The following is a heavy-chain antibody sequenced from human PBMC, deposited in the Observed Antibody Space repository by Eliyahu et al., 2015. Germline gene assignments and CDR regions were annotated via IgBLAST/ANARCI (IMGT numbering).Heavy chain of an antibody. CDR3: ARDPVWDY. D-gene: IGHD2-21*01. CDR1: GYXFTSYG. V-gene: IGHV1-18*01. Sequence: QVQLVQSGAEVXKPGASVKVSCKASGYXFTSYGIXWVRQXPXQGLEWMXWISPYNGNTNYAQKLQGRVTMTTDTSTSTASMELRSLTSDDTAVYYCARDPVWDYWGQGTLVTVSS. J-gene: IGHJ4*02. CDR2: ISPYNGNT.